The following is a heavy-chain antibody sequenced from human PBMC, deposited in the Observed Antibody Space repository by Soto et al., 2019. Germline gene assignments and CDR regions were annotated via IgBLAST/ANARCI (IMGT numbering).Heavy chain of an antibody. D-gene: IGHD2-21*02. Sequence: GGSLRLSCAASGFTVSSNYMSWVRQAPGKGLEWVSVIYSGGSTYYADSVKGRFTISRDNSKNTLYLQMNSLRAEDTAVYYCARAPLVVVTATYFDYWGQGTLVTVSS. J-gene: IGHJ4*02. CDR2: IYSGGST. CDR1: GFTVSSNY. V-gene: IGHV3-53*05. CDR3: ARAPLVVVTATYFDY.